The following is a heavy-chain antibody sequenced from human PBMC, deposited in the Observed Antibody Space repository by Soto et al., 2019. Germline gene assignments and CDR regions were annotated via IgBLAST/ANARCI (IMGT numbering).Heavy chain of an antibody. Sequence: SETLSLTCAVSSGSISSSNWWSWVRQPPGKGLEWIGEIYHSGSTNYNPSLKSRVTISVDKSKNQFSLKLSSVTAADTAVYYCARRGYCSSTSCARGYYFDYWGQGTLVTVSS. V-gene: IGHV4-4*02. CDR3: ARRGYCSSTSCARGYYFDY. D-gene: IGHD2-2*01. J-gene: IGHJ4*02. CDR1: SGSISSSNW. CDR2: IYHSGST.